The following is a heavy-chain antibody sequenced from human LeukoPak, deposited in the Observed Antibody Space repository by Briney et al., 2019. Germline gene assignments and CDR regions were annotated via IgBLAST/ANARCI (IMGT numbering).Heavy chain of an antibody. J-gene: IGHJ4*02. CDR1: GGSISSGPYY. Sequence: EPSETLSLTCTVSGGSISSGPYYWGWIRQPPGKGLEWIGNIYYGENTYYNPSLKSRVTISIDTSKNQFYLKLSSLTAADTAVYYCARRDDSSGYHKIFDYWGPGTLVTVSS. V-gene: IGHV4-39*01. D-gene: IGHD3-22*01. CDR3: ARRDDSSGYHKIFDY. CDR2: IYYGENT.